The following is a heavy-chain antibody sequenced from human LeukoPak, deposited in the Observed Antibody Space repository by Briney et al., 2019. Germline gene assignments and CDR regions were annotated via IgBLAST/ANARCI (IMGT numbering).Heavy chain of an antibody. Sequence: PGGSLGLSCAASGFTFSSYWMSWVRQAPGKGREGVANIKQDESEKYYVDSVKGRFTISRDNAKNSLYLQMNSLRAEDTAVYYCARDQVYAFWSGRFDYYYYYMDVWGKGTTVTVSS. CDR1: GFTFSSYW. J-gene: IGHJ6*03. V-gene: IGHV3-7*01. CDR2: IKQDESEK. D-gene: IGHD3-3*01. CDR3: ARDQVYAFWSGRFDYYYYYMDV.